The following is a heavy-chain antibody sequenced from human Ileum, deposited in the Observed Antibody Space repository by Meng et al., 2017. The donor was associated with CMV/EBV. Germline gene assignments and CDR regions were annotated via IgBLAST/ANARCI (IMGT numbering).Heavy chain of an antibody. CDR1: GFTFRSLS. J-gene: IGHJ4*02. CDR3: ARDRIHDYSTQNFDS. CDR2: IRSTSSYT. V-gene: IGHV3-21*01. Sequence: SGFTFRSLSMEWVRRAPGKGLEWDASIRSTSSYTHYAGSVKGRFTISRDNAKNSLHLEMDSLGAEDTAVYYCARDRIHDYSTQNFDSWGPGTLVTVSS. D-gene: IGHD4-11*01.